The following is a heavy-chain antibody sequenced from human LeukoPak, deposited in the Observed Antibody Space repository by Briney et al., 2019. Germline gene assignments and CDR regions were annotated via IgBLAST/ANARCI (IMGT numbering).Heavy chain of an antibody. J-gene: IGHJ4*02. CDR2: IYYSGST. Sequence: SETLSLTCTVSGGSISSYYWSWIRQLPGKGLEWIGYIYYSGSTNYNPSLKSRVTISVDTSKNQFSLKLSSVTAADTAVYYCARVSNSDYDSSGYYYGFDYWGQGTLVTVSS. CDR3: ARVSNSDYDSSGYYYGFDY. D-gene: IGHD3-22*01. V-gene: IGHV4-59*01. CDR1: GGSISSYY.